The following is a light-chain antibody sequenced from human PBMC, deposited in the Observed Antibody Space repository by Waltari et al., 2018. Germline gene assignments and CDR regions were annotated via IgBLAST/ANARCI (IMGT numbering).Light chain of an antibody. Sequence: QSLLTQPPSASVAPGRRVPISGSGRSPNIGSNFVYWYQQLPGPAPKILIYRNNQRPSGVPDRFSGSKSGTSASLAISGLRSEDEAHYYCAAWDDSLEEVFGGGTKLTVL. V-gene: IGLV1-47*01. J-gene: IGLJ2*01. CDR3: AAWDDSLEEV. CDR1: SPNIGSNF. CDR2: RNN.